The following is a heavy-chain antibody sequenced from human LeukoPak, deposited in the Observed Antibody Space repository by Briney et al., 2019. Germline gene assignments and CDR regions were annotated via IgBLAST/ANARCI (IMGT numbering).Heavy chain of an antibody. CDR1: GFTFSSYT. V-gene: IGHV3-21*01. CDR3: AKDPRRYSRTGGYFEY. J-gene: IGHJ4*02. D-gene: IGHD6-13*01. Sequence: GGSLRLSCADSGFTFSSYTMNWVRQAPGKGLEWVSSIGTSSTYIYYADSVKGRFTISRDNSKNTLYLQVNSLRAEDTAVYYCAKDPRRYSRTGGYFEYWGQGTLVTVSS. CDR2: IGTSSTYI.